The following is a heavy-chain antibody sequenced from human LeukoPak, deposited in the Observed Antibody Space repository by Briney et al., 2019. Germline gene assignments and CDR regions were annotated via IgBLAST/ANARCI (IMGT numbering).Heavy chain of an antibody. Sequence: SETLSLTCTVSGYSISSGYYWGWIRQPPGKGLEWIGSIYHSGSTYYNPSLKSRVTISVDTSKNQFSLKLSSVTAADTAVYYRAMVRGVNYYFDYWGQGTLVTVSS. J-gene: IGHJ4*02. V-gene: IGHV4-38-2*02. CDR1: GYSISSGYY. D-gene: IGHD3-10*01. CDR3: AMVRGVNYYFDY. CDR2: IYHSGST.